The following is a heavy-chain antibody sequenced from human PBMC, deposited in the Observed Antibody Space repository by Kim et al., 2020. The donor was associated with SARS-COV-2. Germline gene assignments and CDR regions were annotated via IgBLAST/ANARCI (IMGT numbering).Heavy chain of an antibody. CDR2: IIDSGGST. D-gene: IGHD6-19*01. Sequence: GGSLRLSCAASGFTFNNYAMSWVRQAPGKGLEWVSGIIDSGGSTKYADSVKGRFSISRDNSKNTLYLQMDILRAEDTAVYYCAKVTSGNSGWFEYFQHWGQGTLVTVSS. CDR1: GFTFNNYA. J-gene: IGHJ1*01. V-gene: IGHV3-23*01. CDR3: AKVTSGNSGWFEYFQH.